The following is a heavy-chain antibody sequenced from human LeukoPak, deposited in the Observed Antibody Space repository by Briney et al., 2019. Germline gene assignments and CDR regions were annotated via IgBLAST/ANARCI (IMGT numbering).Heavy chain of an antibody. CDR3: ARGSSGSGWYDY. V-gene: IGHV1-69*04. J-gene: IGHJ4*02. Sequence: GASVKVSCKASGGTFSSYAISWVRQAPGQGLEWMGRIIPILGIANYAQKFQGRVTITADKSTSTAYMELSSLRSEDTAVYYCARGSSGSGWYDYWGQGTLVTVSS. D-gene: IGHD6-19*01. CDR2: IIPILGIA. CDR1: GGTFSSYA.